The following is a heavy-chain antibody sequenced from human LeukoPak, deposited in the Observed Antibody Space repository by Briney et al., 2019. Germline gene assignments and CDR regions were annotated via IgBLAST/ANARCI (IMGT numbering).Heavy chain of an antibody. J-gene: IGHJ2*01. CDR2: FDPEDGET. CDR3: ATPPGGGYYPYWYFDL. CDR1: GYTLTELS. V-gene: IGHV1-24*01. D-gene: IGHD3-22*01. Sequence: ASVKVSCKVSGYTLTELSMHWVRQAPGKGLEWMGGFDPEDGETIYAQKFQGRVTMTEDTSTDTACMELSSLRSEDTAVYYCATPPGGGYYPYWYFDLWGRGTLVTVSS.